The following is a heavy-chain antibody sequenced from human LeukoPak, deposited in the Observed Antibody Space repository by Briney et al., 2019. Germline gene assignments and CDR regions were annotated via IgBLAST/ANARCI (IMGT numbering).Heavy chain of an antibody. Sequence: GGSLRLSCAASGFTFSSYGMHWVRQAPGKGLEWVAVISYDGSNEYYADSVKGRFTISRDNYKNTLYLQINSLRVEDTAIYYCAKDRTTGLRGIWGQGTMVTVSS. CDR2: ISYDGSNE. CDR1: GFTFSSYG. J-gene: IGHJ3*02. V-gene: IGHV3-30*18. D-gene: IGHD1-1*01. CDR3: AKDRTTGLRGI.